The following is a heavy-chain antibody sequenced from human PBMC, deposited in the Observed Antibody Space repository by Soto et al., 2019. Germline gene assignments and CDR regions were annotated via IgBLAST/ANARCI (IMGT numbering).Heavy chain of an antibody. V-gene: IGHV3-11*01. CDR2: IYRGGSTV. D-gene: IGHD1-7*01. J-gene: IGHJ5*01. Sequence: QVQLVESGGGLVKPGGSLRLSCAASGFTFSDFHMIWVRQAPGKGLEWISYIYRGGSTVYYADSVQGRFTISRDNAKNSLYLQLDSLRVDDEAVDYYAKRIGGTTGRAFDSWGQGATVTISS. CDR3: AKRIGGTTGRAFDS. CDR1: GFTFSDFH.